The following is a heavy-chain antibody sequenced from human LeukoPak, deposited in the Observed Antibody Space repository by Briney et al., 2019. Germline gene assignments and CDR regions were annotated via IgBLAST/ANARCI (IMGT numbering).Heavy chain of an antibody. V-gene: IGHV3-23*01. CDR3: AKARAAILSGPYYFDY. Sequence: GGSLRLSCAASGFTFSTYARSWVRQAPGTGLEWVSLISASGVNTHFADSVKGRFTFSRDNSKNTLYLQMNSLRAEDTAVYYCAKARAAILSGPYYFDYWGQGPLVTVST. J-gene: IGHJ4*02. CDR1: GFTFSTYA. CDR2: ISASGVNT. D-gene: IGHD3-9*01.